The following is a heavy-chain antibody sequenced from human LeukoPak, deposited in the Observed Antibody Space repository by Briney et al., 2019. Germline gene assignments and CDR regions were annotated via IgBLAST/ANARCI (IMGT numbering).Heavy chain of an antibody. J-gene: IGHJ4*02. V-gene: IGHV4-4*07. D-gene: IGHD6-13*01. CDR2: IYTSGNT. CDR3: ARGMGYSSSWYPGIDDY. CDR1: GGSISSYY. Sequence: SETLSLTCTVSGGSISSYYWSWIRQPAGKGLEWIGRIYTSGNTNYNPSLKSRVTISVDTSKNQFSLKLSSVTAADTAVYYCARGMGYSSSWYPGIDDYWGQGTLVTVSS.